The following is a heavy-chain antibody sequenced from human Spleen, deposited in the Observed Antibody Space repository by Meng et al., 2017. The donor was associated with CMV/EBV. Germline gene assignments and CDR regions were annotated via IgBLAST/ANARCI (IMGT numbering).Heavy chain of an antibody. CDR1: GGSFSGYY. J-gene: IGHJ4*02. V-gene: IGHV4-34*01. D-gene: IGHD4-17*01. Sequence: GQLQQVGAGLLKPSETLSPTCAVYGGSFSGYYWSWIRQPPGKGLEWIGEINHSGSTNYNSSLKSRVTISVDTSKNQFSLKLSSVTAADTAVYYCARNLDYGDYVPATLAYWGQGTLVTVSS. CDR2: INHSGST. CDR3: ARNLDYGDYVPATLAY.